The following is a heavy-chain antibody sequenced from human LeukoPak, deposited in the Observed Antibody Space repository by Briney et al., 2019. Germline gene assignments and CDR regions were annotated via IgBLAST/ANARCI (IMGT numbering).Heavy chain of an antibody. J-gene: IGHJ4*02. Sequence: GGSLRLSSAAPGFTFSSYWISWVRQAPGKGLEWVANIKQDGSEKYYVDSVKGRFTISRDNAKNSLYLQMNSLRAEDTAVYYCARGIAVADPGDYWGQVTLVTVSS. CDR3: ARGIAVADPGDY. V-gene: IGHV3-7*04. CDR1: GFTFSSYW. CDR2: IKQDGSEK. D-gene: IGHD6-19*01.